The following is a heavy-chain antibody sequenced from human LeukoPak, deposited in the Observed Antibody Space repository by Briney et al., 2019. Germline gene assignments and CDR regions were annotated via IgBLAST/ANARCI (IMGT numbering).Heavy chain of an antibody. CDR1: GYTFTSYG. D-gene: IGHD3-10*01. CDR3: ATGVRGVIPSFDY. Sequence: ASVKVSCKASGYTFTSYGISWVRQAPGQGLEWMGWISAYNGNTNYAQKFRGRVTMTEDTSTDTAYMELSSLRSEDTAVYYCATGVRGVIPSFDYWGQGTLVTVSS. CDR2: ISAYNGNT. J-gene: IGHJ4*02. V-gene: IGHV1-18*01.